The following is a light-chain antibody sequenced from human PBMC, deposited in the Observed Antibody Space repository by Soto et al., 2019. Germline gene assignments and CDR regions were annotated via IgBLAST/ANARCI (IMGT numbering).Light chain of an antibody. V-gene: IGKV3-15*01. Sequence: EIMITQSRATLSVSPGERATLSCRASQSVSSNLAWYQQKPGQAPRLLIYGASTRATGIPARFSGSGSGTEFTLTISSLQSEDFAVYYCQQYNNWPPITFGQGTRLEIK. CDR3: QQYNNWPPIT. CDR2: GAS. J-gene: IGKJ5*01. CDR1: QSVSSN.